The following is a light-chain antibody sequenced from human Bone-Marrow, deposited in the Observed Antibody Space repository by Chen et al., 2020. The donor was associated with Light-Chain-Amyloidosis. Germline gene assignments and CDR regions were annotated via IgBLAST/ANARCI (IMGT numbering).Light chain of an antibody. V-gene: IGLV2-14*03. CDR1: SSDVGGYNH. Sequence: QSALTQPASVSGSPGQSITISCTGTSSDVGGYNHVSWYQQHPGKAPKLMIYDVSNRPSGVSNRCSGSKSGNTASLTISGRQAEDEADYYCSSYTRSRTLVFGGGTKLTVL. J-gene: IGLJ2*01. CDR2: DVS. CDR3: SSYTRSRTLV.